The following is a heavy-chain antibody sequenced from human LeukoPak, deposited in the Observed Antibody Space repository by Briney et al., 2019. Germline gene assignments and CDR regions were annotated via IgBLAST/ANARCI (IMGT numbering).Heavy chain of an antibody. V-gene: IGHV3-74*01. J-gene: IGHJ4*02. CDR3: ARDSNYYGSGSYLYD. Sequence: GGSLRLSCAASGVTFSSYWMHWVRQAPGKGLVWVSRINSDGSSTNYADSVKGRFTISRDNAKNTLYLQMNSLRAEDTAIYYCARDSNYYGSGSYLYDWGQGTLVTVSS. CDR2: INSDGSST. CDR1: GVTFSSYW. D-gene: IGHD3-10*01.